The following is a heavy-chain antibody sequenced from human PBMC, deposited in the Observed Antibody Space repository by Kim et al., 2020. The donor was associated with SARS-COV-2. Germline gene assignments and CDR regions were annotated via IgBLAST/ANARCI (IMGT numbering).Heavy chain of an antibody. D-gene: IGHD2-2*01. CDR2: ISSSSSTI. J-gene: IGHJ6*02. V-gene: IGHV3-48*02. CDR1: GFTFSSYS. Sequence: GGSLRLSCAASGFTFSSYSMNWVRQAPGKGLEWVSYISSSSSTIYYADSVKGRFTISRDNAKNSLYLQMNSLRDEDTAVYYCAGGDYCSSTSCYYYYGMDVWGQGTTVTVSS. CDR3: AGGDYCSSTSCYYYYGMDV.